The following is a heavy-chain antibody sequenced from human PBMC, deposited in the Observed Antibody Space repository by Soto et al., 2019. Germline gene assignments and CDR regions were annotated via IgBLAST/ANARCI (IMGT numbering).Heavy chain of an antibody. D-gene: IGHD4-17*01. V-gene: IGHV1-69*13. Sequence: SVKVSCKASGGTFSSYAISWVRQAPGQGLEWMGGIIPIFGTANYAQKFQGRVTITADESTSTAYMELSSLRSEDTAVYYCALAYGDYNTRGMDVWGQGTTVTVSS. CDR2: IIPIFGTA. CDR1: GGTFSSYA. J-gene: IGHJ6*02. CDR3: ALAYGDYNTRGMDV.